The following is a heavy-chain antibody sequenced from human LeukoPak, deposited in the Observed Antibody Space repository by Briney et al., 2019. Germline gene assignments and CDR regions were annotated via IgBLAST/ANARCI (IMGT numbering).Heavy chain of an antibody. CDR3: AKDRVVRGVMSPAFDI. Sequence: GGSLRLSCAASGFTFSSYGMSWVRQAPGKGLEWVSAISGSGGSTYYADSVKGRFTISRDNSKNTLYLQMNSLRAEDTAVYYCAKDRVVRGVMSPAFDIWGQGTMVTVSS. CDR2: ISGSGGST. CDR1: GFTFSSYG. V-gene: IGHV3-23*01. D-gene: IGHD3-10*01. J-gene: IGHJ3*02.